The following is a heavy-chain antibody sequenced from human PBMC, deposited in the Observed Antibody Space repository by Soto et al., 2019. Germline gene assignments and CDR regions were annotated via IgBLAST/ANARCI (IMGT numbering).Heavy chain of an antibody. J-gene: IGHJ4*02. CDR1: GFTFSTYT. Sequence: QLLESGGNLVQPGGSLRLSCAAAGFTFSTYTMSWVRQAPGKGPEWVAGFYGGGSTSTFYADSVKGRFTISRDNSKNMLFLQMNSLRAEDTAVYYCMKYRHPDGIWSFDCWGQGTLVTVSS. CDR2: FYGGGSTST. D-gene: IGHD3-3*01. V-gene: IGHV3-23*01. CDR3: MKYRHPDGIWSFDC.